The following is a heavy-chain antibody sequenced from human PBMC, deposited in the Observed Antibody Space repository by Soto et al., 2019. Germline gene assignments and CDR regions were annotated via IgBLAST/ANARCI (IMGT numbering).Heavy chain of an antibody. J-gene: IGHJ4*02. CDR1: GGTFSRYA. CDR3: AKVPYPASWYYFDY. V-gene: IGHV1-69*13. Sequence: ASVKVSCKASGGTFSRYAISWVRQAPGQGLEWMGGIIPIFGTANYAQKFQGRVTITADESTSTAYMELSSLRSEDTAVYYCAKVPYPASWYYFDYWGQGTLVTVSS. D-gene: IGHD6-13*01. CDR2: IIPIFGTA.